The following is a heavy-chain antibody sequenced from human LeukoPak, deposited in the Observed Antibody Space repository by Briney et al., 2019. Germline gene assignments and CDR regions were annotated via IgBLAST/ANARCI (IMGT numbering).Heavy chain of an antibody. Sequence: GGSLKLSCAASGFTFSGSAMHWVRQASGKGLEWVGRIRSKANSYATAYAASVKGRFTISRDDSKNTAYLQMNSLKTEDTAVYYCTTGPYYYDSSGYYIDYWGQGTLVTVSS. J-gene: IGHJ4*02. CDR1: GFTFSGSA. CDR2: IRSKANSYAT. V-gene: IGHV3-73*01. D-gene: IGHD3-22*01. CDR3: TTGPYYYDSSGYYIDY.